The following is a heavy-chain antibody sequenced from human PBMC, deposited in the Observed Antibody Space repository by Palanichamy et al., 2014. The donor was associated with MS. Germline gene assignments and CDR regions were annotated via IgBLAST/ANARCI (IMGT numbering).Heavy chain of an antibody. CDR1: DFKFTDHA. D-gene: IGHD2-21*01. V-gene: IGHV3-23*01. CDR2: VTGNVART. CDR3: VRVGLSLWGPCDS. J-gene: IGHJ4*02. Sequence: EVKVLESGGGLVXPGGSLRLSCVASDFKFTDHAMGWVRQAPGKGLEWVAGVTGNVARTYYEDAVKGRFTISRDNSNNMIHLQMDSLRVEDTAVYYCVRVGLSLWGPCDSWGQGTQVSVSS.